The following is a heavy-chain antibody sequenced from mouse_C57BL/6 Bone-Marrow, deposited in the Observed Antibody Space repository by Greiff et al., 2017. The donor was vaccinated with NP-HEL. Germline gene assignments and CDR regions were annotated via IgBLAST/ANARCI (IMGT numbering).Heavy chain of an antibody. Sequence: QVQLKQPGAELVKPGASVKLSCKASGYTFTSYWMHWVKQRPGQGLEWIGMIHPNSGSTNYNEKFKSKATLTVDKSSSTAYMQLSSLTSEDSAVYYCARSNLLGDYWGQGTTLTVSS. CDR1: GYTFTSYW. CDR2: IHPNSGST. CDR3: ARSNLLGDY. D-gene: IGHD4-1*01. V-gene: IGHV1-64*01. J-gene: IGHJ2*01.